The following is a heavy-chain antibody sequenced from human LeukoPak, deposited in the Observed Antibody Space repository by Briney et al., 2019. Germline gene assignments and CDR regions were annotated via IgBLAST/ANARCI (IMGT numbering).Heavy chain of an antibody. D-gene: IGHD3-10*01. CDR1: GYTFTNYA. CDR3: ARDLNTYYSGSGIEPNWFDP. V-gene: IGHV1-3*03. Sequence: VASVKVSCKASGYTFTNYAMHWVRQAPGQRLEWMGWINTGNGNTKYSQEFQGRVTMTRDMSTSTVYMELSSLRSEDTAVYYCARDLNTYYSGSGIEPNWFDPWGQGTLVTVSS. J-gene: IGHJ5*02. CDR2: INTGNGNT.